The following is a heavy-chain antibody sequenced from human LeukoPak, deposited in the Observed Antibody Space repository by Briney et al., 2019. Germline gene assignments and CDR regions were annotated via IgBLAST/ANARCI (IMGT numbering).Heavy chain of an antibody. CDR3: ARESITMVRGVTPYYYYYGMDV. V-gene: IGHV3-48*03. Sequence: PGGSLRLSCAASGFTFSSYEMNWVRQAPGKGLEWVSYISSSGSTIYYADSVKGRFTISRDNAKNSLYLQMNSLRAEDMAVYYCARESITMVRGVTPYYYYYGMDVWGKGTTVTVSS. CDR1: GFTFSSYE. J-gene: IGHJ6*04. CDR2: ISSSGSTI. D-gene: IGHD3-10*01.